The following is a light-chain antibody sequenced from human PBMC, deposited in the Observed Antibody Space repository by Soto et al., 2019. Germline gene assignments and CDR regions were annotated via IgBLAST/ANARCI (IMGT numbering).Light chain of an antibody. V-gene: IGKV1-17*03. CDR1: QGISNY. CDR2: AAS. Sequence: QITQSVCAISATVSHRSTITCRASQGISNYLTWYQQKPGKVPKRLIYAASSLQSGVPSRFSGSGSGTEFTLTISSLQPEDFATYYCLQHNSYPWTFGQGTKVDIK. J-gene: IGKJ1*01. CDR3: LQHNSYPWT.